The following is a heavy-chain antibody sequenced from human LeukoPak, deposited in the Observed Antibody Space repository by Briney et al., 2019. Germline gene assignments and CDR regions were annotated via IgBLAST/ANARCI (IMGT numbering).Heavy chain of an antibody. D-gene: IGHD3-3*01. J-gene: IGHJ5*02. CDR3: TRLGGIGFDP. CDR1: GFTFSGSA. Sequence: GGSLSLSCASSGFTFSGSAMHWVRQPSGKGLEWVGRIRSKANSYATAYAASVKGRFTISRDDSKNTAYLQMNSLTTGDTAVYYCTRLGGIGFDPWGQGTLVTVSS. V-gene: IGHV3-73*01. CDR2: IRSKANSYAT.